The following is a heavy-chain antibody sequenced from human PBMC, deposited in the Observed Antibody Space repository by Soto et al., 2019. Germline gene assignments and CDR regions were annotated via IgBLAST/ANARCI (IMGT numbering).Heavy chain of an antibody. CDR2: INPSGGST. Sequence: ASVKVSCKASGYAFTSYYMHWVRQAPGQGLEWMGIINPSGGSTSYAQKFQGRVTMTRDTSTSTVYMELSSLRSEDTAVYYCAKNASRGVVGGPNWFDPWGQGTLVTAAS. CDR3: AKNASRGVVGGPNWFDP. J-gene: IGHJ5*02. V-gene: IGHV1-46*01. D-gene: IGHD3-10*01. CDR1: GYAFTSYY.